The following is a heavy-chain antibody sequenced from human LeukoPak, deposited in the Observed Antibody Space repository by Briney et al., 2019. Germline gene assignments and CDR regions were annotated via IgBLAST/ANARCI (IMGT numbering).Heavy chain of an antibody. Sequence: ASVKVSCKASGYTFTGYYMHWVRQAPGQGLEWMGWINPNSGGTNYAQKFQGRVTMTRDTSISKAYMELSRLRSDDTAVYYCATEGPVVPAAVDYWGQGTLVTVSS. D-gene: IGHD2-2*01. CDR2: INPNSGGT. V-gene: IGHV1-2*02. J-gene: IGHJ4*02. CDR3: ATEGPVVPAAVDY. CDR1: GYTFTGYY.